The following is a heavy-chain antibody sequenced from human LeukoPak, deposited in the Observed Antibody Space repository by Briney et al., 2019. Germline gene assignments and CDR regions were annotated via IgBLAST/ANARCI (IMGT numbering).Heavy chain of an antibody. V-gene: IGHV1-18*01. CDR3: ATSGSDYNNLLFDY. D-gene: IGHD1-26*01. CDR2: TSAYNGNT. J-gene: IGHJ4*02. CDR1: GYTFTSYG. Sequence: GASVKVSCKASGYTFTSYGISWVRQAPGQGLEWMGWTSAYNGNTNYAQKLQGRVTMTTDTSTSTAYMELRSLRSDDTAVYYCATSGSDYNNLLFDYWGQGTLVTVSS.